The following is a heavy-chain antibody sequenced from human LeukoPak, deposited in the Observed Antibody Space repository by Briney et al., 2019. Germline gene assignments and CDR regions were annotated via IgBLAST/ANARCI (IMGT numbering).Heavy chain of an antibody. CDR3: ARSFRYSGYDYYFDP. CDR2: IYHSGST. Sequence: PSGTLSFTCAVSGDSISSSNWWSWVRQPPGKGLEWIGQIYHSGSTNYNPSLKSRVTISLDKSKNQFSLELTSVTAADTAVYYCARSFRYSGYDYYFDPWGQGTLVTVSS. CDR1: GDSISSSNW. V-gene: IGHV4-4*02. D-gene: IGHD5-12*01. J-gene: IGHJ5*02.